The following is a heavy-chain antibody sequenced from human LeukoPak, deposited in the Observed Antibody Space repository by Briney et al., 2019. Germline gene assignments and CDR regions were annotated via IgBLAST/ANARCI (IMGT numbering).Heavy chain of an antibody. CDR3: ARVNSGGYYYFDY. J-gene: IGHJ4*02. D-gene: IGHD3-22*01. CDR2: TRNKADSYTT. V-gene: IGHV3-72*01. CDR1: GFTFSDYY. Sequence: GGSLRLSCAASGFTFSDYYMDWVRQAPGKGLEWVGRTRNKADSYTTEYAASVQSRFTISRDDSKNSLFLQMNSLKTEDTAVYYCARVNSGGYYYFDYWGQGTLVTVSS.